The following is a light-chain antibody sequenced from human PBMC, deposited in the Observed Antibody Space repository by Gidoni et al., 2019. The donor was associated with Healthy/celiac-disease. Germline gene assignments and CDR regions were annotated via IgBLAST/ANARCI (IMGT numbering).Light chain of an antibody. V-gene: IGKV1-5*01. CDR1: QSISSW. J-gene: IGKJ1*01. CDR2: DAS. CDR3: QQYNSYSGT. Sequence: DIQLTQSPSTLSASVGDRLTITCRASQSISSWLAWYQQKPGKAPKLLIYDASRLESGVPSRFSGSGSGTEFTLTISSLQSDDFANYYCQQYNSYSGTFGQGTKVEIK.